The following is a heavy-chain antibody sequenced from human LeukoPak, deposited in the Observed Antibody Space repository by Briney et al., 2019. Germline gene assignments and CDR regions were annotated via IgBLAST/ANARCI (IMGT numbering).Heavy chain of an antibody. CDR3: VRSQLQYCTTTSCYVFDS. CDR1: GFIFSSYG. J-gene: IGHJ4*02. CDR2: ISFDGSEK. V-gene: IGHV3-30*19. Sequence: GGSLRLSCVTSGFIFSSYGFHWVRQAPGKGLELVAVISFDGSEKYYADSAKGRFSISTDYSRNTLYLEMNSLRADDTAVYYCVRSQLQYCTTTSCYVFDSWGQGTLVTVSS. D-gene: IGHD2-2*01.